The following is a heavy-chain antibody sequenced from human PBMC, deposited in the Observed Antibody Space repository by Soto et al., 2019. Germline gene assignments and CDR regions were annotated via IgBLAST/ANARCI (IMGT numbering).Heavy chain of an antibody. CDR2: ISSNGGST. D-gene: IGHD3-3*01. CDR1: GFTFSSYA. V-gene: IGHV3-64*01. CDR3: ARAHDRSDVYYDFWSGHDAFDI. J-gene: IGHJ3*02. Sequence: EVQLVESGGGLVQPGGSLRLSCAASGFTFSSYAMHWVRQAPGKGLEYVSAISSNGGSTYYANSVKGRFTISRDNSKNTLYLQMGSLRAEDMAVYYFARAHDRSDVYYDFWSGHDAFDIWGQGTMVTVSS.